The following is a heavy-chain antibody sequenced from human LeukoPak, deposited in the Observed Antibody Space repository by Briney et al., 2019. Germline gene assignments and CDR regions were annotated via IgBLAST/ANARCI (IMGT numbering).Heavy chain of an antibody. V-gene: IGHV3-23*01. CDR2: ISGSGGST. J-gene: IGHJ4*02. Sequence: GGFLRLSCAASGFTFSSYAMSWVRRAPGKGLEWVSAISGSGGSTYYADSVKGRFTISRDNSKNTLYLQMNSLRAEDTAVYYCAKAPAWGYGYYFDYWGQGTLVTVSS. CDR1: GFTFSSYA. D-gene: IGHD5-12*01. CDR3: AKAPAWGYGYYFDY.